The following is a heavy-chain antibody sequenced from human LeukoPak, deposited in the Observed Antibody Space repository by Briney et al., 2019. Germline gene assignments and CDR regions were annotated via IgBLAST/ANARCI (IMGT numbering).Heavy chain of an antibody. CDR3: ARGGVVVAATRAFGYSYYMDV. Sequence: SETLSLTCAVYGGSFSGFYWSWIRQPPGKGLEWIEEINHTGSTNYNPSLKSRVTISVDTSKNQFSLKLSSVTAADTAVYFCARGGVVVAATRAFGYSYYMDVWGKGTTVTVSS. CDR2: INHTGST. D-gene: IGHD2-15*01. V-gene: IGHV4-34*01. CDR1: GGSFSGFY. J-gene: IGHJ6*03.